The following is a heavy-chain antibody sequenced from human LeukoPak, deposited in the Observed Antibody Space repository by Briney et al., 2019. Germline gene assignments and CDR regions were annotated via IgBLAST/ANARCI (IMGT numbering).Heavy chain of an antibody. CDR3: AKSVRGWLAAFDI. CDR1: GFTFSSYA. J-gene: IGHJ3*02. V-gene: IGHV3-23*01. Sequence: PRGSLELSCAASGFTFSSYAMSWVRQAPGKGLEWVSAISGSGGSTYYADSVKGRFTISRDNSKNTLYLQMNSLRAEDTAVYYCAKSVRGWLAAFDIWGQGTLFTVSP. D-gene: IGHD6-19*01. CDR2: ISGSGGST.